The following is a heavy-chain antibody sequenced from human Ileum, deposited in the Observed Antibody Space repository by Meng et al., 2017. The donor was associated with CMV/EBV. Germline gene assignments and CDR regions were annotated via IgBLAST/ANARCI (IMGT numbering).Heavy chain of an antibody. CDR1: CGSLSGSY. Sequence: VQAQQVGASLVKPSATLSHTCGGYCGSLSGSYLSRIRQPPGKGLEWIGEINHRETTYYNSSLKSRVSISLDTSRNQFSLTLRSVTAADTAVYYCARGSLAVPRTSLTFDYWGQGILVTVSS. J-gene: IGHJ4*02. V-gene: IGHV4-34*01. D-gene: IGHD6-19*01. CDR3: ARGSLAVPRTSLTFDY. CDR2: INHRETT.